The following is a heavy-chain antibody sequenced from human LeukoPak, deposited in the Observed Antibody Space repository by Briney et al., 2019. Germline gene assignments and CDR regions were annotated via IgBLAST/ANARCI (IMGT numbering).Heavy chain of an antibody. V-gene: IGHV3-23*01. CDR3: AKVGGYTNY. Sequence: GGSLRLSCAASGFTFSSYAMNWVRQAPGKGLEWVSSINGDGGSTYYADSVKGRFTISRDNSKNTLYLQMNSLRAEDTAVYYCAKVGGYTNYWGQGTLVTDSS. J-gene: IGHJ4*02. CDR2: INGDGGST. CDR1: GFTFSSYA. D-gene: IGHD5-12*01.